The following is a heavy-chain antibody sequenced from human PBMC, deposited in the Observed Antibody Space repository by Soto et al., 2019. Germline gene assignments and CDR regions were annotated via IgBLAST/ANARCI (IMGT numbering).Heavy chain of an antibody. CDR2: IKQDGSEK. D-gene: IGHD3-10*01. CDR1: GFTFSSYW. CDR3: ARVGGKGHYYGSGSYYSPFDY. J-gene: IGHJ4*02. Sequence: GGSLRLSCAASGFTFSSYWMSWVRQAPGKGLEWVANIKQDGSEKYYVDSVKGRFTISRDNAKNSLYLQMNSLRAEDTAVYYCARVGGKGHYYGSGSYYSPFDYWGQGTLVTVSS. V-gene: IGHV3-7*01.